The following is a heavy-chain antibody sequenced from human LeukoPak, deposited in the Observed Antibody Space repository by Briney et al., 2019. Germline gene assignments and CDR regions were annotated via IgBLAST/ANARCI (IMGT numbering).Heavy chain of an antibody. CDR3: AKDGGLWVSAHWGDS. Sequence: GGSLRLSCAASGFTFSSYTMSWVRQAPGKGLEWVSTITTSDGNTYYADSVKGRFTVSRDNSKNTLFLQINSLRAEDTAVYYCAKDGGLWVSAHWGDSWGRGTLVTVSS. D-gene: IGHD7-27*01. CDR1: GFTFSSYT. CDR2: ITTSDGNT. V-gene: IGHV3-23*01. J-gene: IGHJ4*02.